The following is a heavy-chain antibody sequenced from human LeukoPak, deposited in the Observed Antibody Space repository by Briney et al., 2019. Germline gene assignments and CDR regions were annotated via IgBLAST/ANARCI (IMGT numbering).Heavy chain of an antibody. V-gene: IGHV4-4*07. CDR2: IYSSGST. Sequence: SETLSLTCTVSGDSLSTYYRSWIRQPAGKGLEWIGHIYSSGSTNYNPSLKSRVTTSVDTSKNQFSLRLSSVTAAHTAVYYCARCSGNGYDYSWLDPWGQGTLVTVSS. J-gene: IGHJ5*02. D-gene: IGHD5-12*01. CDR3: ARCSGNGYDYSWLDP. CDR1: GDSLSTYY.